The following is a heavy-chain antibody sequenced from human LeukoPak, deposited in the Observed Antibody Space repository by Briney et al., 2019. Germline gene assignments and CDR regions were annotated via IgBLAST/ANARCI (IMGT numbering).Heavy chain of an antibody. Sequence: GGSLRLSCAASGFTFSSYVMSWVRQAPGKGLEWVSGISGSGGSTYYADSAKGRFTISRDNSKNTLYLQMNSLGAEDTAVYYCATTLLRASTYMDVWGKGTTVTVSS. V-gene: IGHV3-23*01. CDR2: ISGSGGST. CDR1: GFTFSSYV. J-gene: IGHJ6*03. D-gene: IGHD1-1*01. CDR3: ATTLLRASTYMDV.